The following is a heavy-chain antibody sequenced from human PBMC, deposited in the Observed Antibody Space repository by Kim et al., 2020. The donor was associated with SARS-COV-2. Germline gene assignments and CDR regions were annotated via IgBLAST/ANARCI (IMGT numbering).Heavy chain of an antibody. D-gene: IGHD3-10*01. CDR3: ARGLRFGELLSP. CDR1: GGSFSGYY. Sequence: SETLSLTCAVYGGSFSGYYWSWIRQPPGKGLEWIGEINLSGSTNYNPSLKSQVTISVDTSKNQFSLRLSSVTAAATAVYYCARGLRFGELLSPWGQGTLVTVSS. CDR2: INLSGST. V-gene: IGHV4-34*01. J-gene: IGHJ4*02.